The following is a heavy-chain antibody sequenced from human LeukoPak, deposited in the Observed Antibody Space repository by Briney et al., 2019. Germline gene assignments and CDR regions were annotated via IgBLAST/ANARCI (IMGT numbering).Heavy chain of an antibody. V-gene: IGHV4-59*01. CDR1: GGSFSSYY. CDR3: ARLSSSSWVFDY. Sequence: SETLSLTCTVSGGSFSSYYWNWIRQPRGKGLEWIGYIYYSGSTNCNPSLKSRVTVSVDTSKNQFSLKLSSVTAADTAVYYCARLSSSSWVFDYWGQGTQVTVSS. D-gene: IGHD6-6*01. CDR2: IYYSGST. J-gene: IGHJ4*02.